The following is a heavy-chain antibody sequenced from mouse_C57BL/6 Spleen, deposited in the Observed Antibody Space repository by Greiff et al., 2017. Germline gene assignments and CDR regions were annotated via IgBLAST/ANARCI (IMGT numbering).Heavy chain of an antibody. J-gene: IGHJ4*01. CDR1: GFTFSDYG. CDR3: AKGWYYYGSSYDAMDY. CDR2: ISSGSSTI. V-gene: IGHV5-17*01. Sequence: EVKLVESGGGLVKPGGSLKLSCAASGFTFSDYGMHWVRQAPEKGLEWVAYISSGSSTIYYADTVKGRFTISRDNAKNTLFLQMTSLRSEDTAMYYCAKGWYYYGSSYDAMDYWGQGTSVTVSS. D-gene: IGHD1-1*01.